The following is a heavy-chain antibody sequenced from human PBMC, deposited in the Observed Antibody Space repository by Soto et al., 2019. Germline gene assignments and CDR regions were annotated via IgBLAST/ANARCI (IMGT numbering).Heavy chain of an antibody. CDR1: GGSISSYY. V-gene: IGHV4-59*08. Sequence: PSETLSLTCTVSGGSISSYYWSWIRQPPGKGLEWIGYIYYSGSTNYNPSLKSRVTISVDTSKNQFSLKLSSVTAADTAVYYCARVPARGYCSRESCYYHDAFDMWGQGTMVTVSS. CDR3: ARVPARGYCSRESCYYHDAFDM. D-gene: IGHD2-15*01. J-gene: IGHJ3*02. CDR2: IYYSGST.